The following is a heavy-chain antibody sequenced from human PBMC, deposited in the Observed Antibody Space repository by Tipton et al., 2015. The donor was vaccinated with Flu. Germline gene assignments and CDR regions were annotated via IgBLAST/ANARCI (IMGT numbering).Heavy chain of an antibody. CDR2: IYPGDSDT. D-gene: IGHD1-1*01. CDR1: GYSFTSYW. V-gene: IGHV5-51*01. J-gene: IGHJ3*02. Sequence: VQLVQSGAEVKKPGESLKISCKGSGYSFTSYWIGWVRQMPGKGLEWMGIIYPGDSDTRYSSSFQGQVTISADKSISTAYLQWGSPKASDTAMYYWARPVRHWDDVVLGYDAFDIWGQGTMVTVSS. CDR3: ARPVRHWDDVVLGYDAFDI.